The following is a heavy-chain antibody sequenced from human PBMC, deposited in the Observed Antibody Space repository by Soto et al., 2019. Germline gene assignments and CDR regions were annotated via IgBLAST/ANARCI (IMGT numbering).Heavy chain of an antibody. CDR3: ARERGYSYGSVDY. Sequence: QVQLQESGPGLVKPSQTLSLTCTVSGGSISSGDYYWSWIRQPPGTGLEWIGYIYYSGSTYYNPSLKSRVTISVDTSKNQFSLKLSSVTAADTAVYYCARERGYSYGSVDYWGQGTLVTVSS. V-gene: IGHV4-30-4*01. J-gene: IGHJ4*02. D-gene: IGHD5-18*01. CDR1: GGSISSGDYY. CDR2: IYYSGST.